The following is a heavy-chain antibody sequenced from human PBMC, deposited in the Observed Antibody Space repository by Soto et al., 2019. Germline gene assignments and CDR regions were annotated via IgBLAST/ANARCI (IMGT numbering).Heavy chain of an antibody. CDR2: MLYDGSNK. J-gene: IGHJ5*02. V-gene: IGHV3-33*05. Sequence: GGSLRLSCAASGFTFSSYGMHWVRQAPGKGLEWVALMLYDGSNKYYADSVKGRFTISRDNSKNTLYLQMNSLRAEDTAVYYCARDRCTSTSCPNWFDPWGEGTLVTVSS. D-gene: IGHD2-2*01. CDR3: ARDRCTSTSCPNWFDP. CDR1: GFTFSSYG.